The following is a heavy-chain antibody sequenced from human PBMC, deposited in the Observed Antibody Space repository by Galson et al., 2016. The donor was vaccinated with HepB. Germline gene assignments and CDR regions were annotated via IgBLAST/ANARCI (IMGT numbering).Heavy chain of an antibody. V-gene: IGHV1-69*13. CDR2: IIPIFGTA. Sequence: SVKVSCKASGGTFSSYAISWVRQAPGQGLEWMGGIIPIFGTANYAQKFQGRVTITADESTSTAYMELSSLRSEDTAVYYCARGGPQRDIVVVPAAMNYYYGMDGWGQGTTVTVSS. CDR1: GGTFSSYA. J-gene: IGHJ6*02. CDR3: ARGGPQRDIVVVPAAMNYYYGMDG. D-gene: IGHD2-2*01.